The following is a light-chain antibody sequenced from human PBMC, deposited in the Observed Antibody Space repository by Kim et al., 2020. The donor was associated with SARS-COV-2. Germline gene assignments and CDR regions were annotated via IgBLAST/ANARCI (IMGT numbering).Light chain of an antibody. CDR3: SSYTSNSTPYV. Sequence: SELTQPASVSGSPGQSITISCTGTSSDVGGYNYVSWYQQHPGKAPKLMIYDVSKRPSGVSNRFSGSKSGNTASLTISGLQAEDEADYYCSSYTSNSTPYVFGTGTKVTVL. V-gene: IGLV2-14*01. CDR2: DVS. J-gene: IGLJ1*01. CDR1: SSDVGGYNY.